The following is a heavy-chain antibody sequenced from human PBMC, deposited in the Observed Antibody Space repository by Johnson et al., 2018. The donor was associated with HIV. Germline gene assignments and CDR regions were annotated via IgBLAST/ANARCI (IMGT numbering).Heavy chain of an antibody. D-gene: IGHD1-7*01. CDR1: GFTFSNAW. CDR2: IKSKIDGGTT. V-gene: IGHV3-15*01. CDR3: ARARDWNYGDI. J-gene: IGHJ3*02. Sequence: VQLVESGGGVVQPGGSLRVSCAASGFTFSNAWMSWVRQAPGKGLEWVGRIKSKIDGGTTDYAAPVKGRFSISRDDSKNTLYLQMNSLRAEDTAVYYCARARDWNYGDIWGQGTMVTVSS.